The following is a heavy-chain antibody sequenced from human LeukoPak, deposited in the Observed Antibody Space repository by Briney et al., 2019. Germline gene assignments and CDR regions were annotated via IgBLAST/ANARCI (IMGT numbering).Heavy chain of an antibody. CDR3: ARVGATGNYYYMDV. CDR2: MYYSGST. J-gene: IGHJ6*03. V-gene: IGHV4-59*08. CDR1: GGSISSYY. D-gene: IGHD1-26*01. Sequence: SETLSLTCTVSGGSISSYYWSWIRQSPGKGLEWIGYMYYSGSTSYNPSLKSRATISGDTSKNQFSLKLSSVTAADTAVYYCARVGATGNYYYMDVWGKGTTVTVSS.